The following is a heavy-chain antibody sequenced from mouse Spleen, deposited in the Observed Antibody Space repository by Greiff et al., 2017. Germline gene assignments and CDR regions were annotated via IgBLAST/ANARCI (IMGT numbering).Heavy chain of an antibody. D-gene: IGHD2-3*01. CDR1: GYTFTDYE. J-gene: IGHJ1*03. V-gene: IGHV1-15*01. CDR3: TREGIYDGYYYWYFDV. CDR2: IDPETGGT. Sequence: QVQLQQSGAELVRPGASVTLSCKASGYTFTDYEMHWVKQTPVHGLEWIGAIDPETGGTAYNQKFKGKAILTADKSSSTAYMELRSLTSEDSAVYYCTREGIYDGYYYWYFDVWGTGTTVTVSS.